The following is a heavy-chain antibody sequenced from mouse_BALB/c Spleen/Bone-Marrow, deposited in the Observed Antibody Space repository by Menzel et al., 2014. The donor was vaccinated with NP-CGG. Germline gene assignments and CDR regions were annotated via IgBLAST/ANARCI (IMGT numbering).Heavy chain of an antibody. Sequence: SGGELVEPGGPVKLFCTAFWFKIKKTHIHWVEERAQKGLEGSGRVYPANGNTKYDPKFQGKATITADTSSNTAYLQLSSLTSEDTAVYYCANYYYGSSLFAYWGQGTLVTVSA. CDR3: ANYYYGSSLFAY. CDR1: WFKIKKTH. CDR2: VYPANGNT. V-gene: IGHV14-3*02. J-gene: IGHJ3*01. D-gene: IGHD1-1*01.